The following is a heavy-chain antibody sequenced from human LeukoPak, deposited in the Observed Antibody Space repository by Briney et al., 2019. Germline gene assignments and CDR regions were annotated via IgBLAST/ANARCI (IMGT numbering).Heavy chain of an antibody. J-gene: IGHJ4*02. V-gene: IGHV3-53*01. Sequence: GGSLRLSCKASGFAVSNNHMTWVRQAPGQGLEWVSVISNSGTTYYTDSVKGRFTISRDNSKNTLYLQMNSLRAEDTAVYYCAKGTKKIAAPEDYWGQGTLVTVSS. CDR2: ISNSGTT. CDR1: GFAVSNNH. CDR3: AKGTKKIAAPEDY. D-gene: IGHD6-6*01.